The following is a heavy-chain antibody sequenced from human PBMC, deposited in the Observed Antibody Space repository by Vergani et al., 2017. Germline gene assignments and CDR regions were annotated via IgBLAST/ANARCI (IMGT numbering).Heavy chain of an antibody. D-gene: IGHD3-9*01. CDR2: SNPNSGGT. V-gene: IGHV1-2*02. Sequence: QVQLVQSGAEVKKPGASVKVSCKASGYTFTGYYMHWVRQAPGQGLEWMGWSNPNSGGTHYEQKFQGRVTMTRDTSISTAYMELSRLRSDDTAVYYCARDLGAYDILIGYSKGYYYYCMDVWGQGTTVTVPS. J-gene: IGHJ6*02. CDR1: GYTFTGYY. CDR3: ARDLGAYDILIGYSKGYYYYCMDV.